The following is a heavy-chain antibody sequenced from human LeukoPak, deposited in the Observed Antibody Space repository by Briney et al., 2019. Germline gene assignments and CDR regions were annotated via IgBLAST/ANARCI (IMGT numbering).Heavy chain of an antibody. CDR1: GFTFRDYA. D-gene: IGHD5-18*01. V-gene: IGHV3-49*04. J-gene: IGHJ6*03. CDR3: TRSYVNRQDTARVSVRYYYYYYMDV. Sequence: GGSLRLSCTFSGFTFRDYALTWVRQTPGKGLEWVGFIKKTADGLTTEYAASAKGRFFISGDDSKNIVYLQMNSLTAEDSGFYYCTRSYVNRQDTARVSVRYYYYYYMDVWGTGTTVAVSS. CDR2: IKKTADGLTT.